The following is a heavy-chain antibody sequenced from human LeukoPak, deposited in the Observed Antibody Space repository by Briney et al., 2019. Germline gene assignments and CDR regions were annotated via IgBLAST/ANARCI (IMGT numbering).Heavy chain of an antibody. CDR2: IYYSGST. V-gene: IGHV4-59*01. CDR1: GGSISSYY. J-gene: IGHJ5*02. CDR3: VGYSYGFGWFDP. Sequence: SETLSLTCTVSGGSISSYYRSWIRQPPGKGLGWIGYIYYSGSTNYNPSLKSRVTISVDTSKNQFSLKLSSVTAADTAVYYCVGYSYGFGWFDPWGQGTLVTVSS. D-gene: IGHD5-18*01.